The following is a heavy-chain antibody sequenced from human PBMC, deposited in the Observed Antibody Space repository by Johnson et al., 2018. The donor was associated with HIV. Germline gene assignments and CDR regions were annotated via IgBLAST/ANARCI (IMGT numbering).Heavy chain of an antibody. CDR3: ARGRWLLEPFDI. CDR2: INSDGSST. CDR1: GFTFSSYW. J-gene: IGHJ3*02. V-gene: IGHV3-74*02. Sequence: VQLVESGGGLVQPGGSLRLSCAASGFTFSSYWMHWVRQAPGKGLVWVSRINSDGSSTNYADSVKGRFTISRDNAKNTLYLQMNSLRAEDTAVYYCARGRWLLEPFDIWGQGTMVTVSS. D-gene: IGHD5-24*01.